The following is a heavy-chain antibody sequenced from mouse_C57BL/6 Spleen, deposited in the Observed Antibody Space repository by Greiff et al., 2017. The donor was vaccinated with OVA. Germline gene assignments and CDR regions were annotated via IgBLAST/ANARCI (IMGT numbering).Heavy chain of an antibody. CDR1: GYAFSSYW. D-gene: IGHD1-1*01. CDR3: ARHYYGSSYFDY. V-gene: IGHV1-80*01. CDR2: IYPGDGDT. Sequence: VQLQESGAELVKPGASVKISCKASGYAFSSYWMNWVKQRPGKGLEWIGQIYPGDGDTNYNGKFKGKATLTADKSSSTAYMQLSSLTSEDSAVYFCARHYYGSSYFDYWGQGTTLTVSS. J-gene: IGHJ2*01.